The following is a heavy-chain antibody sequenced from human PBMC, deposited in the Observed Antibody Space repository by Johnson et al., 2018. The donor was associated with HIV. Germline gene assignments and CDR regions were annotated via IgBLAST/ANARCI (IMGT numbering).Heavy chain of an antibody. CDR2: IRYDGSNK. Sequence: QVHPVESGGGLVPPAASLRLSFAASAFTFSSYGMHCVRPAPGQGLAWVAFIRYDGSNKYYADSVTVRFPISRDNSKNTLYLQMNSLRAEDTAVYYCARGRITMVQGVIFGAFDIWGQGTMVTVSS. CDR3: ARGRITMVQGVIFGAFDI. D-gene: IGHD3-10*01. V-gene: IGHV3-30*02. CDR1: AFTFSSYG. J-gene: IGHJ3*02.